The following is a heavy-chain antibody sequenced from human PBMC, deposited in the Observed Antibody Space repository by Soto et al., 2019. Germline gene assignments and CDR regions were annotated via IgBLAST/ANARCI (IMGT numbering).Heavy chain of an antibody. D-gene: IGHD2-2*01. J-gene: IGHJ4*02. CDR3: ARDGPLILDYCSSTSCPVDY. CDR2: IKQDGSEK. Sequence: GGSLRLSCAASGFTFSSYWMSWVRQAPGKGLEWVANIKQDGSEKYYVDSVKGRFTISRDNAKNSLYLQMNSLRAEDTAVYYCARDGPLILDYCSSTSCPVDYWGQGTLVTVSS. CDR1: GFTFSSYW. V-gene: IGHV3-7*01.